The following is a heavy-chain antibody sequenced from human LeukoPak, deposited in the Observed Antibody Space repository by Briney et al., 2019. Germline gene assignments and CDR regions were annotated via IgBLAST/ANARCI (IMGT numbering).Heavy chain of an antibody. CDR3: AKDPGGSSGYPDAFDI. Sequence: GGSLTLSCAASGFIFNGYAMHWVRQAPGKGLEWVAVISYDGSNKYYADSVKGRFTISRDNSKNTLYLQMNSLRAEDTAVYYCAKDPGGSSGYPDAFDIWGQGTMVTVSS. V-gene: IGHV3-30*18. J-gene: IGHJ3*02. CDR2: ISYDGSNK. CDR1: GFIFNGYA. D-gene: IGHD3-22*01.